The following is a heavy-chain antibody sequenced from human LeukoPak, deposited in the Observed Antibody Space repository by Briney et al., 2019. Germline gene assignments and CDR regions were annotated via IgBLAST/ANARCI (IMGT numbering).Heavy chain of an antibody. CDR1: GFTFSSYA. V-gene: IGHV3-23*01. Sequence: GGSLRLSCAASGFTFSSYAMSGVRQAPGKGLEWVSAISGSGGSTYYADSVKGRFTISRDNSKNTLYLQMNRLRAEDTAVYYCARGVVVPAARPYYFDYWGQGTLVTVSS. CDR2: ISGSGGST. D-gene: IGHD2-2*02. CDR3: ARGVVVPAARPYYFDY. J-gene: IGHJ4*02.